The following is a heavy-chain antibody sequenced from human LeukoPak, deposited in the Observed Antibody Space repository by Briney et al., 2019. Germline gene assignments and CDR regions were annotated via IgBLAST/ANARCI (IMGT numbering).Heavy chain of an antibody. CDR2: IYYSGST. Sequence: SETLSLTCTVSGGSISSYYWSWIRQPPGKGLEWIGYIYYSGSTNYSPSLKSRVTISLDTSKNHFSLKLNSATAADTAVYYCATYRSSGEFNYWGQGTLVTVSS. V-gene: IGHV4-59*01. J-gene: IGHJ4*02. CDR3: ATYRSSGEFNY. CDR1: GGSISSYY. D-gene: IGHD3-22*01.